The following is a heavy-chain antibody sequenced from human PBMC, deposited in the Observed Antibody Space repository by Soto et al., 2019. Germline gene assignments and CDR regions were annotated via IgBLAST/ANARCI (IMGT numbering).Heavy chain of an antibody. J-gene: IGHJ4*02. CDR2: IYNNGRT. CDR1: GGSISSSS. Sequence: SETLSLTCTVSGGSISSSSWSWIRQPPGRGLEWIGYIYNNGRTDYNPSLKSRVTISVDTSKNHFSLKLSSVTPADTAVYYCARARFCTSTSCYHYFDFWGQGTLGTVPQ. CDR3: ARARFCTSTSCYHYFDF. D-gene: IGHD2-2*01. V-gene: IGHV4-59*01.